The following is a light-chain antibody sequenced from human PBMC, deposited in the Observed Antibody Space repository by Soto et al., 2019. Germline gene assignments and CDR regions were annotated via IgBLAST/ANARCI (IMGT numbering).Light chain of an antibody. CDR3: QQSYMDPIT. V-gene: IGKV1-39*01. CDR1: QGISSY. J-gene: IGKJ5*01. CDR2: SAS. Sequence: DIQLTQSPSSLSASVEDRVTITCRVSQGISSYLNWYRQKPGKVPKLLIYSASNLQSGVPSRFSGSGGGTDFTLSISSVQPEDFATYFCQQSYMDPITFGQGTRLEIK.